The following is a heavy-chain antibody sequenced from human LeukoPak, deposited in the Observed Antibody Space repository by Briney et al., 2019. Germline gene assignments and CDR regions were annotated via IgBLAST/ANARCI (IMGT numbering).Heavy chain of an antibody. J-gene: IGHJ4*02. CDR3: ARDGSWSSISYSDY. CDR2: INPNSGDT. Sequence: ASVKVSCKASGYAFTGYYIHWVRQAPGQGLEWMGWINPNSGDTKYEQRFQGRVTMTRDTSISTAYMELTRLRSDDAAVYFCARDGSWSSISYSDYWGQGTLVTVSS. D-gene: IGHD2-2*01. V-gene: IGHV1-2*02. CDR1: GYAFTGYY.